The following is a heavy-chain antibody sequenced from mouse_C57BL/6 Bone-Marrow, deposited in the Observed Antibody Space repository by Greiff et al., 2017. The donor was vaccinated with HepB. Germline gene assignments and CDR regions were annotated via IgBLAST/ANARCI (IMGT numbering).Heavy chain of an antibody. V-gene: IGHV1-69*01. CDR2: IDPSDSYT. Sequence: QVQLQQPGAELVMPGASVKLSCKASGYTFTSYWMHWVKQRPGQGLEWIGEIDPSDSYTNYNQKFKGKSTLTVDKSSSTAYMQLSSLTSEDSAVYFCARSRYYYCGRSWDFDVWGTGTTVTVSS. J-gene: IGHJ1*03. CDR3: ARSRYYYCGRSWDFDV. CDR1: GYTFTSYW. D-gene: IGHD1-1*02.